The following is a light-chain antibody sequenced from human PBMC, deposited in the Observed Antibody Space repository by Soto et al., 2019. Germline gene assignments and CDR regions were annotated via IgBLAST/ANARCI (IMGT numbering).Light chain of an antibody. CDR1: SSNIGNNY. CDR3: GTWDSSLSAVV. V-gene: IGLV1-51*01. CDR2: DNN. Sequence: QSVLTQPPSVSAAPGQKVTISCSGSSSNIGNNYVSWYQQLPGTAPRLLIYDNNNRPSGIPDRFSGSKSGTSATLGITGLQTGDEADYYCGTWDSSLSAVVFGGGTKLNVL. J-gene: IGLJ2*01.